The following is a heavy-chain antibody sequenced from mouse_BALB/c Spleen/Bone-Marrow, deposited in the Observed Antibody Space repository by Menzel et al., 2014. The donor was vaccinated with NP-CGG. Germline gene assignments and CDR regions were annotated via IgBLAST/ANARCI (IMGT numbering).Heavy chain of an antibody. V-gene: IGHV1-69*02. CDR2: IYPSDTYT. D-gene: IGHD1-1*01. CDR1: GYTFTSYW. Sequence: VQLQQSGAELVRPWASVKLSCRASGYTFTSYWINWVKQRPGQGLEWIGNIYPSDTYTNYNQRFKDKATLTVDKSSSTAYMQLSSPTSEDSAVYYCTRYGNSHYYAVDYWGQGTSVTVSS. J-gene: IGHJ4*01. CDR3: TRYGNSHYYAVDY.